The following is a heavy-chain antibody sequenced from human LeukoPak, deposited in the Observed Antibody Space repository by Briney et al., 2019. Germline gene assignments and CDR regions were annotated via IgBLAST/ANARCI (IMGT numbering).Heavy chain of an antibody. CDR2: INPSGGST. J-gene: IGHJ4*02. CDR3: ARHGTLGSTTYPLDY. V-gene: IGHV1-46*01. D-gene: IGHD1-26*01. Sequence: ASVKVSCKASGYTFTSYYMHWVRQAPGQGLQWMGIINPSGGSTSYAQKFQGRVTMTRDTSTSTVYMELSSLRSEDTAVYYCARHGTLGSTTYPLDYWGQGTLVTVSS. CDR1: GYTFTSYY.